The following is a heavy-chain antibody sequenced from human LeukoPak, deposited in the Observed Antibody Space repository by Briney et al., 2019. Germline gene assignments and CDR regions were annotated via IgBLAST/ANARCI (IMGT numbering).Heavy chain of an antibody. V-gene: IGHV3-7*01. CDR1: GFSFSSSW. J-gene: IGHJ4*02. Sequence: GGSLRLSCAASGFSFSSSWMTWVRQAPGKGLEWVANIKEDGSVKNYVDSVKGRFTISRDNAKNSLYLQMNSLRVEDTAMYYCARDRGFTSFAYWGQGTLVTGSS. CDR2: IKEDGSVK. D-gene: IGHD5-12*01. CDR3: ARDRGFTSFAY.